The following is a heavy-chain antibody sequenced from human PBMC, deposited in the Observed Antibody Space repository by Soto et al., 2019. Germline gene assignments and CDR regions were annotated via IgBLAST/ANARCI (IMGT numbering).Heavy chain of an antibody. Sequence: EVQLLESGGGLVQPGGSLRLSCAGSGFTFSNYAMNWVRQAPGKGLEWVSVISGSGGTTHYADSVKRRFTISRDNSKNTLYLQMNYLRAESQAVYYSAKSELRYCSGGSCAYYYFVYGGQGTLVTVSS. V-gene: IGHV3-23*01. CDR3: AKSELRYCSGGSCAYYYFVY. CDR2: ISGSGGTT. J-gene: IGHJ4*02. D-gene: IGHD2-15*01. CDR1: GFTFSNYA.